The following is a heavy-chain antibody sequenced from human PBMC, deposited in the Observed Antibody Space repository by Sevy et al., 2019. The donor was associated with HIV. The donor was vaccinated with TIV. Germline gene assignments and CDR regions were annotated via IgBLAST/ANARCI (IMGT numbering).Heavy chain of an antibody. D-gene: IGHD3-10*01. CDR2: IYSGGNT. V-gene: IGHV3-53*01. Sequence: GGSLRLSCATSGFTVSSNYMTWVRQAPGKGLEWVSVIYSGGNTYYADSVRGRFTISSDNSKNTLYIHMTSMRVDDTAVYYCAIPAHTWVRGGTEGFWDYWGQGTLVTVSS. CDR3: AIPAHTWVRGGTEGFWDY. CDR1: GFTVSSNY. J-gene: IGHJ4*02.